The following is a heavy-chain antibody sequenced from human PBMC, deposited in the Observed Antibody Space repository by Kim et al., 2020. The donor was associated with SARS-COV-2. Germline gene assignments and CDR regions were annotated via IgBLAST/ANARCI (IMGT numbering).Heavy chain of an antibody. D-gene: IGHD3-16*01. CDR3: GRIWGGATWYFDL. CDR1: GFTFRNYW. J-gene: IGHJ2*01. Sequence: GGSLRLSCEASGFTFRNYWMSWVRQVPGKGLEWVATIKQDGSEKFFLDSVKGRFTISKDNSKSSLDLQMNSLRVEDTAVHYCGRIWGGATWYFDLWGRG. V-gene: IGHV3-7*03. CDR2: IKQDGSEK.